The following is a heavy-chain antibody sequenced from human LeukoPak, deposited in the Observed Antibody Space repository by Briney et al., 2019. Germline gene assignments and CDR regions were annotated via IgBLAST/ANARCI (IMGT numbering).Heavy chain of an antibody. CDR2: IRHDGHT. Sequence: PSETLSLTCTVSGFFSTAYHWGWIRQPPGKGLEWIASIRHDGHTYYNPSLRSQVTISVDTSKNQFSLKLSSVTAADTAVYYCARNGFDYYDSSGYYNYYFDYWGQGTLVTVSS. J-gene: IGHJ4*02. D-gene: IGHD3-22*01. CDR3: ARNGFDYYDSSGYYNYYFDY. CDR1: GFFSTAYH. V-gene: IGHV4-38-2*02.